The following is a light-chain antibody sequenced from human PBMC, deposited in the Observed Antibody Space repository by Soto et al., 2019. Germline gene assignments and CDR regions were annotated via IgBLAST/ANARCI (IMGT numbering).Light chain of an antibody. V-gene: IGLV1-40*01. CDR2: GNN. J-gene: IGLJ3*02. Sequence: QSVLTQPPSVSGAPGQRVTISCTGSSSSIGAGYDVHWYQQLPGTAPKLLIYGNNNRPSGVPDRFSGSKSGNSASLAITGLQAEDEAHYYCQSYDTSLSAWVFGGGTKVTVL. CDR3: QSYDTSLSAWV. CDR1: SSSIGAGYD.